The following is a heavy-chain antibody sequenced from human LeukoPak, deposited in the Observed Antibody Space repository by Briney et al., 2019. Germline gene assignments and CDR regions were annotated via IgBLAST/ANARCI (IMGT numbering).Heavy chain of an antibody. CDR2: INPSGDST. J-gene: IGHJ3*02. Sequence: ASVKVSCTASGYSFTSYYMHWVRQAPGQGLEWMGIINPSGDSTSYAQKFQGRVTMTRDTSTSTVYMELSSLRSEDTAVYYCARFRTGRAFDIWGQGTMVTVSS. D-gene: IGHD3/OR15-3a*01. V-gene: IGHV1-46*01. CDR1: GYSFTSYY. CDR3: ARFRTGRAFDI.